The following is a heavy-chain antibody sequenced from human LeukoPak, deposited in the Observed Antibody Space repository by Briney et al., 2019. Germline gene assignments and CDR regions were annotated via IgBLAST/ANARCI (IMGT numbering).Heavy chain of an antibody. V-gene: IGHV3-66*01. D-gene: IGHD3-22*01. CDR1: GFTVSSNY. Sequence: GGSLRLSCAASGFTVSSNYMSWVRQAPGKGLEWVSVIYSGGSTCYADSVKGRFTISRDNSKNTLYLQMNSLRAEDTAVYYCARETYYYDSSGYYFDYWGQGTLVTVSS. J-gene: IGHJ4*02. CDR3: ARETYYYDSSGYYFDY. CDR2: IYSGGST.